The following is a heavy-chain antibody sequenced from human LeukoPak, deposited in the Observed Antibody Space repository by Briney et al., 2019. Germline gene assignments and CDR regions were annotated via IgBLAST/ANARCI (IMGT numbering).Heavy chain of an antibody. CDR2: IYYSGST. J-gene: IGHJ4*02. D-gene: IGHD1-14*01. CDR1: GGSINSYY. Sequence: SETLSLTCSVSGGSINSYYWSWIRQPPGKGLEWLGYIYYSGSTKYNPSLKSRISISVDTSKNQFSLKLSSVTAADAAVYYCARQHSPGYFDYWGQGTLVTVSS. CDR3: ARQHSPGYFDY. V-gene: IGHV4-59*08.